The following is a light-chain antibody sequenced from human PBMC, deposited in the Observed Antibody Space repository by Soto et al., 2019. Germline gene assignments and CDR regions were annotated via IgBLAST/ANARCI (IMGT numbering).Light chain of an antibody. CDR1: QGIRDA. V-gene: IGKV1-17*01. J-gene: IGKJ1*01. Sequence: DIQMTQSPSSLSASVGDRVTITCRASQGIRDALGWYQQKPGKAPKRLIYAASSLQSGVPSRFSGSGSGTEFTLPLSSPQPEDFATYYCLQHNSYPQTFGQGTKVEIK. CDR3: LQHNSYPQT. CDR2: AAS.